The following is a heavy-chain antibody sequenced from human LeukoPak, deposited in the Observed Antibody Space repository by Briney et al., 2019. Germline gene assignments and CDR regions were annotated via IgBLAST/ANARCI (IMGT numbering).Heavy chain of an antibody. D-gene: IGHD3-16*02. CDR1: GFTFNTHA. J-gene: IGHJ3*02. Sequence: PGGSLRLSCAASGFTFNTHAMNWVRQAPGKGPEWVSVISGSGGSTYYADSVKGRFTISRDNSKNTLYLQMNSLRVEDTAVYYCAKPPKGYQASGSAFDIWGQGTLVTVSS. CDR3: AKPPKGYQASGSAFDI. CDR2: ISGSGGST. V-gene: IGHV3-23*01.